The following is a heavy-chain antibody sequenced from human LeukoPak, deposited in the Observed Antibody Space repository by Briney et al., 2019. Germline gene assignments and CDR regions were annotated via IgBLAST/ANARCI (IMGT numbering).Heavy chain of an antibody. Sequence: QAGGSLRLSCAASGLTFSSYWMSWVRQAPGKGLEWVANIKQDGSEKYYVDSVKGRFTISRDNAKNSLYLQMNSLRAEDTAVYYCARDTPREAVAGLFDYWGQGTLVTVSS. V-gene: IGHV3-7*01. J-gene: IGHJ4*02. D-gene: IGHD6-19*01. CDR2: IKQDGSEK. CDR1: GLTFSSYW. CDR3: ARDTPREAVAGLFDY.